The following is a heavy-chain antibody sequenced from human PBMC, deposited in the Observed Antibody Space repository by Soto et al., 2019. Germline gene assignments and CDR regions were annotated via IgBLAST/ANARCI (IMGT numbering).Heavy chain of an antibody. D-gene: IGHD1-26*01. V-gene: IGHV4-59*01. CDR2: IYYSGST. Sequence: SETLSLTCTVSGGSISSYYWSWIRQPPGKGLEWIGYIYYSGSTNYNPSLKSRVTISVDTSKNQFSLKLSSVTAADTAVYYCARNPTRVVGLFDIWGQGTMITV. CDR1: GGSISSYY. J-gene: IGHJ3*02. CDR3: ARNPTRVVGLFDI.